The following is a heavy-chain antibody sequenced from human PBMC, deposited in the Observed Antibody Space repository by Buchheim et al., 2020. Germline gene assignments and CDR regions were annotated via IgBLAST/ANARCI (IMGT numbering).Heavy chain of an antibody. J-gene: IGHJ6*02. CDR1: GGSISSGDYY. CDR3: ARDGTVGMITFGGVYGMDV. Sequence: QVQLQESGPGLVKPSQTLSLTCTVSGGSISSGDYYWSWIRQPPGKGLEWIGYIYYSGSTYYNPSLKSRVTISVDTSQNQFSLKLSSVTAADTAVYYCARDGTVGMITFGGVYGMDVWGQGTT. V-gene: IGHV4-30-4*01. CDR2: IYYSGST. D-gene: IGHD3-16*01.